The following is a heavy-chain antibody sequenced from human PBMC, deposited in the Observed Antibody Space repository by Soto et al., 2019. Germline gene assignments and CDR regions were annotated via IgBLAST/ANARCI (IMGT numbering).Heavy chain of an antibody. CDR3: LRQGVGAAYYFDY. Sequence: GESLKISCKGSGYSFTSYWIGWVRQMPGKGLEWMGIIYPDDSDTRYSPSFQGQVTISADKSISTAYLQWSSLKASDTAMYFCLRQGVGAAYYFDYWGRGSFVIVSS. V-gene: IGHV5-51*01. J-gene: IGHJ4*02. CDR2: IYPDDSDT. D-gene: IGHD2-8*01. CDR1: GYSFTSYW.